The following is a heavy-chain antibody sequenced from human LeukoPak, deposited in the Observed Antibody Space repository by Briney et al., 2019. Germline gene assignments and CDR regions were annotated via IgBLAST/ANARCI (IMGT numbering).Heavy chain of an antibody. CDR1: GFTLNNYA. V-gene: IGHV3-23*01. CDR2: INNSGGST. J-gene: IGHJ4*02. Sequence: PGGSLRLSCAVSGFTLNNYAMSWVRQAPGKGLEWVSIINNSGGSTYYADSVKGRFTISRDLSKNTLYLQMNSLRAEDTALYYCARKYSGTNPFDYWGQGTLVTVSS. CDR3: ARKYSGTNPFDY. D-gene: IGHD1-26*01.